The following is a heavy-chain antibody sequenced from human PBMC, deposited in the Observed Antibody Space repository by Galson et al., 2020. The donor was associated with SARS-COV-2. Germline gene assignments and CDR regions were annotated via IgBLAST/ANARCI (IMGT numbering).Heavy chain of an antibody. CDR2: IYYSGST. Sequence: SETLSLTCTVSGGSISSYYWSWIRQPPGKGLEWIGYIYYSGSTNYNPSLKSRVTISVDTSKNQFSLKLSSVTAADTAVYYCARGGNKNYFDYWGQGTLVTVSS. V-gene: IGHV4-59*13. J-gene: IGHJ4*02. CDR1: GGSISSYY. CDR3: ARGGNKNYFDY. D-gene: IGHD4-4*01.